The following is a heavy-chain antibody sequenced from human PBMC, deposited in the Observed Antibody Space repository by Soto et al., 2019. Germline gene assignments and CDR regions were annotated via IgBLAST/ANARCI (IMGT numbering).Heavy chain of an antibody. Sequence: QPGGSLRLSCAASGFTFSSYSMNWVRQAPGKGLEWVSYISSSSSTIYYADSVKGRFTISRDNAKNSLYLQMNSLRDEDTAVYYCARDTGYSGYDYGVAVDDRPYYFDYWGQGTLVTVSS. J-gene: IGHJ4*02. CDR2: ISSSSSTI. V-gene: IGHV3-48*02. D-gene: IGHD5-12*01. CDR1: GFTFSSYS. CDR3: ARDTGYSGYDYGVAVDDRPYYFDY.